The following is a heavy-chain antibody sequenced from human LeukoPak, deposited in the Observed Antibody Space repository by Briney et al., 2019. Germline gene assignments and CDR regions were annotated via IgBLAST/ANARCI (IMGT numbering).Heavy chain of an antibody. Sequence: GGSLRLSCAASGFTFSSCTMNWVRQAPGKGLEWVSSISSSSSYIYYAGSVKGRFTISRDNAKNSLYLQMNSLRAEDTAVYYCAREKQPRYYYGMDVWGKGTTVTVSS. J-gene: IGHJ6*04. V-gene: IGHV3-21*01. CDR3: AREKQPRYYYGMDV. D-gene: IGHD6-13*01. CDR2: ISSSSSYI. CDR1: GFTFSSCT.